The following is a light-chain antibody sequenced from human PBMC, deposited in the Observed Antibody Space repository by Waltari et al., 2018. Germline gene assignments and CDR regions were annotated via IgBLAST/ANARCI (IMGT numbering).Light chain of an antibody. CDR1: QSISDN. CDR2: GAF. J-gene: IGKJ5*01. CDR3: QQYNRWPPIT. Sequence: EVVMTQSPATLSASPGERVTLSCRASQSISDNLAWYQQKPGHQAPRLLIYGAFTRAPGIPARFTGGGSGTELPLPIRGLQSDDSAIYYCQQYNRWPPITFGQGTRLEIK. V-gene: IGKV3-15*01.